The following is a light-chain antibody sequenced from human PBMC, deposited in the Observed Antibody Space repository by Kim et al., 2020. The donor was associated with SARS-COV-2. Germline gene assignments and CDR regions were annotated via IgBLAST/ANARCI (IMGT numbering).Light chain of an antibody. CDR1: QSVSSY. V-gene: IGKV3-11*01. CDR2: DAS. J-gene: IGKJ5*01. Sequence: IVLTQSPATLSLSPGERATLSCRASQSVSSYLAWYQQKPGQAPRLLIYDASNRATGIPARFSGSGSATDFSLPITSLEHEDFAVYYCQQRYNWPPISFGQGTRLEIK. CDR3: QQRYNWPPIS.